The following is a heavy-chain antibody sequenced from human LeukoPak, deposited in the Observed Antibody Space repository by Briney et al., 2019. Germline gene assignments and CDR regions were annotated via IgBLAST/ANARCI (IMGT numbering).Heavy chain of an antibody. J-gene: IGHJ4*02. CDR3: ARDYCSSTSCRLDY. CDR2: INPNSGGT. Sequence: ASVKVSCKASGYTFTGYYMHWVRQAPGQGLEWVGWINPNSGGTNYAQKFQGRVTMTRDTSISTACMELSRLRSDDTVVYYCARDYCSSTSCRLDYWGQGTLVTVSS. D-gene: IGHD2-2*01. CDR1: GYTFTGYY. V-gene: IGHV1-2*02.